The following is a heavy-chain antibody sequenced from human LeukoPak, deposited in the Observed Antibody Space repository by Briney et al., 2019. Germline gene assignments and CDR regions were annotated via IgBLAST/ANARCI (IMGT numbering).Heavy chain of an antibody. V-gene: IGHV3-23*01. CDR1: GFTFSNYA. J-gene: IGHJ5*01. CDR2: ISGSGGT. D-gene: IGHD1-1*01. CDR3: AKEDFRDHTTGFDS. Sequence: GGSLRLSCAVSGFTFSNYAVSWVRQAPGRGLEWLSAISGSGGTYYIPSVKGRFIVSRDNSRNTLYLQLNSLRAEDTAIYYCAKEDFRDHTTGFDSWGQGTLVTVSS.